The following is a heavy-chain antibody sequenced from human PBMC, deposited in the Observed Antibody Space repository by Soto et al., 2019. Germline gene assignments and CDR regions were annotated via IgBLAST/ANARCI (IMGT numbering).Heavy chain of an antibody. Sequence: ASVKVSCKVAGHSLTDLSMHWVRQGPGRGLEWVGGFDPEEGEIIYAQNFQGRIRLTEDTSTDTAFMELNSLKSEDTAIYYCATTGTTYVYDFDSWGQGTLVT. CDR1: GHSLTDLS. J-gene: IGHJ4*02. V-gene: IGHV1-24*01. D-gene: IGHD3-16*01. CDR3: ATTGTTYVYDFDS. CDR2: FDPEEGEI.